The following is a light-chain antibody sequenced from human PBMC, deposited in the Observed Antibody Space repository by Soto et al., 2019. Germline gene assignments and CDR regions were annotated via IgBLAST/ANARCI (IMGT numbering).Light chain of an antibody. V-gene: IGKV1-39*01. CDR3: QQSYSAPRT. CDR2: GIS. Sequence: DIQMTQSPSSLSASVGDRVTITCRASQRISTYLNWLQQEPGKAPKVLIYGISNLQSGVPSRFIGSASGTEYSLTISSLQPEDFATYYCQQSYSAPRTFGQGTKVELK. CDR1: QRISTY. J-gene: IGKJ1*01.